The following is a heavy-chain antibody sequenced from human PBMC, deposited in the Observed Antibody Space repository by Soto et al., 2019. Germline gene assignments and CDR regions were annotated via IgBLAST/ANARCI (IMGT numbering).Heavy chain of an antibody. CDR3: ARAPLRPSNYDSSGYYFPFDY. CDR2: IIPIFGTA. D-gene: IGHD3-22*01. Sequence: GASVKVSFKASGGTFSSYAISWLRQAPGQGLEWMGGIIPIFGTANYAQKFQGRVTITADKSTSTAYMELSSLRSEDTAVYYCARAPLRPSNYDSSGYYFPFDYWGQGTLVTVSS. J-gene: IGHJ4*02. V-gene: IGHV1-69*06. CDR1: GGTFSSYA.